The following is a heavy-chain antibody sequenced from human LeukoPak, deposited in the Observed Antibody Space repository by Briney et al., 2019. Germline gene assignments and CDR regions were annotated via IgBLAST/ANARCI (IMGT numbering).Heavy chain of an antibody. CDR3: ARDLSESLSSGFWFDP. CDR2: IYTTGNT. D-gene: IGHD6-19*01. V-gene: IGHV4-61*02. CDR1: GGSINRGSYY. J-gene: IGHJ5*02. Sequence: MPSHTLSLICTVSGGSINRGSYYWTWIRRPAGKGLEWLGRIYTTGNTDYNPSLKSRVTISVDTSKNQFSLRLSTVTAADTAVYYCARDLSESLSSGFWFDPWGQGTLVTVSS.